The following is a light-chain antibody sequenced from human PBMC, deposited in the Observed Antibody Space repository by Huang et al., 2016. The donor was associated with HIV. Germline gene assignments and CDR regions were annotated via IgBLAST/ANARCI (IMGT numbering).Light chain of an antibody. CDR2: GAS. Sequence: EIVMTQSPATLSVSPGERATLSCRASQSVSSNLAWYQQKPGKAPRLLLYGASTRATGIPGRFSGSGSGTEFTVTISSLQSEDFAVYYCQQYNNWPLTFGGGTKVEIK. V-gene: IGKV3-15*01. CDR3: QQYNNWPLT. CDR1: QSVSSN. J-gene: IGKJ4*01.